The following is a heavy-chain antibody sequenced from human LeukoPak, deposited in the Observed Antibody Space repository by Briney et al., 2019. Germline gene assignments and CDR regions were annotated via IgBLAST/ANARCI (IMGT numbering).Heavy chain of an antibody. V-gene: IGHV4-59*01. CDR1: GGSFSGYY. J-gene: IGHJ3*02. CDR2: IYYSGST. D-gene: IGHD6-6*01. CDR3: ARGRGYSSSSGAFDI. Sequence: SETLSLTCAVYGGSFSGYYWSWIRQPPGKGLEWIGYIYYSGSTNYNPSLKSRVTISVDTSKNQFSLKLSSVTAADTAVYYCARGRGYSSSSGAFDIWGQGTMVTVSS.